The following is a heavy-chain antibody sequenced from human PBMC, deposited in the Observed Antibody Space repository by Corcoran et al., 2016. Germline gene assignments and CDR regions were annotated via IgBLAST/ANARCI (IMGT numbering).Heavy chain of an antibody. J-gene: IGHJ6*02. CDR3: ARVAVDTAMVDYYYGMDV. D-gene: IGHD5-18*01. CDR2: IIPIFGTA. V-gene: IGHV1-69*01. CDR1: GGTFSSYA. Sequence: QVQLVQSGAEVKKPGSSVKVSCKASGGTFSSYAISWVRQAPGQGLEWMGGIIPIFGTANYAQKFQGRVTITADESTSTAYMELSSRRSEDTAVYYGARVAVDTAMVDYYYGMDVWGQGTTVTVSS.